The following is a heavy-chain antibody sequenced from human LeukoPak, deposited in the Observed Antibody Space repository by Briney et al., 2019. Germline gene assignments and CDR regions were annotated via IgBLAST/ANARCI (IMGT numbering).Heavy chain of an antibody. CDR1: GFTFSSYW. D-gene: IGHD3-22*01. CDR3: SRSAYYDSSGNYYDY. CDR2: ISDGGSTT. Sequence: GGSLRLSCAASGFTFSSYWMHWVRQAPGKGLVWVSRISDGGSTTTYADSVKGRFTISRDNAKNTLYLQMNGLRAKDTAVYYCSRSAYYDSSGNYYDYWGQGTLVTVSS. V-gene: IGHV3-74*01. J-gene: IGHJ4*02.